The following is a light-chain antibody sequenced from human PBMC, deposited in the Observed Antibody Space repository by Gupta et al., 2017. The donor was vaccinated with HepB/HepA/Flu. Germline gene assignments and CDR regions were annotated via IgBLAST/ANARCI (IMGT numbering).Light chain of an antibody. V-gene: IGKV3-20*01. J-gene: IGKJ1*01. CDR1: QSVSNSY. CDR2: AAS. Sequence: EIVLTPSPGTLSLSPGERATLSCRASQSVSNSYLAWYQQKPGQAPRLLIYAASSRATGIPDRFSGSGSGTDFTLTISRLEPEDFAVYYCQQYDNSRWTFGQGTKVEIK. CDR3: QQYDNSRWT.